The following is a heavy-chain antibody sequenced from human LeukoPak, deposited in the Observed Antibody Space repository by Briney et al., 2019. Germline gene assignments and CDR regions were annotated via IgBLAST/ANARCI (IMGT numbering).Heavy chain of an antibody. CDR1: GGSISSYY. V-gene: IGHV4-59*01. CDR2: IYYSGST. CDR3: ARGGCSSTSCYHRPPYYYYYMDV. D-gene: IGHD2-2*01. J-gene: IGHJ6*03. Sequence: SETLSLTCTVSGGSISSYYWSWIRQPPGKGLEWIGYIYYSGSTNYNPSLKSRVTISVDTPKNQFSLKLSSVTAADTAVYYCARGGCSSTSCYHRPPYYYYYMDVWGKGTTVTVSS.